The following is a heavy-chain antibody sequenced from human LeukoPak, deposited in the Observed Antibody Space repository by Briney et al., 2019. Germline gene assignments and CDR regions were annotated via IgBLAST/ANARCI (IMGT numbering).Heavy chain of an antibody. J-gene: IGHJ6*03. CDR1: GFTFSTYG. Sequence: PGGSLRLSCAASGFTFSTYGMNWVRQAPGKGLEWVSAINNSGRSTYYADSVKGRFTISRDNSKNTLYLHMNSLGAEDTAVYYCAKTYFDYRRGYYYYYYMDVWGEGTTVTISS. CDR2: INNSGRST. CDR3: AKTYFDYRRGYYYYYYMDV. V-gene: IGHV3-23*01. D-gene: IGHD3-9*01.